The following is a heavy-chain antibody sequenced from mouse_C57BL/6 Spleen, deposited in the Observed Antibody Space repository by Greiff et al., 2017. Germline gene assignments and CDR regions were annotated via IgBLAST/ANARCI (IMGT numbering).Heavy chain of an antibody. Sequence: QVQLQQPGAELVRPGSSVKLSCKASGYTFTSYWMHWVKQRPIQGLEWIGNIDPSDSETHYNQKFKDKATFTVDKSSSTAYMQLSGLTSEDSSVYYCARDDGYYLFAYWGQGTLVTVSA. CDR1: GYTFTSYW. V-gene: IGHV1-52*01. CDR3: ARDDGYYLFAY. CDR2: IDPSDSET. J-gene: IGHJ3*01. D-gene: IGHD2-3*01.